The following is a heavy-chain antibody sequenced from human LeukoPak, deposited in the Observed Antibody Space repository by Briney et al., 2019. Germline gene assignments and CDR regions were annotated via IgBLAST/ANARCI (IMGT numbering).Heavy chain of an antibody. V-gene: IGHV4-30-4*01. CDR1: GGSISIDYY. CDR2: IFYSGNT. D-gene: IGHD5/OR15-5a*01. Sequence: SETLSLTCTVSGGSISIDYYWGWIRQTPGKGPGLEWIGYIFYSGNTNHNASLRSRATISVDTSKNEFSLQLISVTAADTAIYFCARGRSNAFDVWGPGTVVTVSS. CDR3: ARGRSNAFDV. J-gene: IGHJ3*01.